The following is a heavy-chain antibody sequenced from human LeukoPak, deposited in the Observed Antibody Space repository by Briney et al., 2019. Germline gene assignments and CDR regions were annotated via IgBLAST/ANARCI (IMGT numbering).Heavy chain of an antibody. D-gene: IGHD6-13*01. J-gene: IGHJ4*02. CDR3: ARFNPGSSSWYFGY. V-gene: IGHV4-4*02. CDR1: GVSISSSNW. CDR2: IYHSGST. Sequence: QVQLQESGPGLVKPSGTLSLTCAVSGVSISSSNWWSWVRQPPGKGLEWIGEIYHSGSTNYNPSLKSRVSISVDTSKNQFSLKLSSVTAADTAVYYCARFNPGSSSWYFGYWGQGTLVTVSS.